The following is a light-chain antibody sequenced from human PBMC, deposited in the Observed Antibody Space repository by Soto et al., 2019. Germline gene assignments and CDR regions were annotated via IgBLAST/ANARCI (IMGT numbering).Light chain of an antibody. CDR2: AAS. CDR3: QKYNSAPPLT. V-gene: IGKV1-27*01. Sequence: TQSPGTLSLSPGERATLSCRASQTVEKNYLAWYQQKPGKVPKLLIYAASTLQSGVPSRFSGSGSGTDFTLTISSLQPEDVATYYCQKYNSAPPLTFGGGTKVEIK. CDR1: QTVEKNY. J-gene: IGKJ4*01.